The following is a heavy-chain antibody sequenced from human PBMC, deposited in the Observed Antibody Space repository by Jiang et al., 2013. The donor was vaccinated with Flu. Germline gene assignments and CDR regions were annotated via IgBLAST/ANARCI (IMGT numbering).Heavy chain of an antibody. CDR2: ISGSGGTT. CDR3: AKDPLMYYYGSGSPGGS. V-gene: IGHV3-23*01. CDR1: GFTFSSYA. Sequence: QLLESGGGMVQPGGSLRLSCAASGFTFSSYAMTWVRQPPGQGLEWVSAISGSGGTTYYADSVKGRFTVSRDNSKNTLYLQMTSLRADDSAVYYCAKDPLMYYYGSGSPGGSWGQGTLVTVSS. D-gene: IGHD3-10*01. J-gene: IGHJ5*02.